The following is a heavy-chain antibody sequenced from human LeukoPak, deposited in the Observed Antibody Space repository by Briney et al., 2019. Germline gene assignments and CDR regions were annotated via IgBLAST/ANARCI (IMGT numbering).Heavy chain of an antibody. Sequence: ASVKVSCKASGYTFTGYYMHWVRQAPGQGLEWMGWISAYNGNTNYAQKLQGRVTMTTDTSTSTAYMELRSLRSDDTAVYYCARELIAARTPPDYWGQGTLVTVSS. D-gene: IGHD6-6*01. CDR1: GYTFTGYY. CDR3: ARELIAARTPPDY. V-gene: IGHV1-18*04. J-gene: IGHJ4*02. CDR2: ISAYNGNT.